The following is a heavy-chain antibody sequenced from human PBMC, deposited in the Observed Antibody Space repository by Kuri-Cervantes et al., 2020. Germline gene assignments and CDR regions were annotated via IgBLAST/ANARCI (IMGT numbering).Heavy chain of an antibody. V-gene: IGHV3-9*01. D-gene: IGHD3-3*01. CDR1: RFTFDDYA. CDR3: ARDFGAVWSGYYSQGGDMDF. Sequence: GGSLRLSCAASRFTFDDYARHWIRQAPGKGLEWVSGVSWNSGSIGYADSVKGRFTISRDNAKNTLYLQMNSLRAEDTAVYYCARDFGAVWSGYYSQGGDMDFWGKGTTVTVSS. J-gene: IGHJ6*03. CDR2: VSWNSGSI.